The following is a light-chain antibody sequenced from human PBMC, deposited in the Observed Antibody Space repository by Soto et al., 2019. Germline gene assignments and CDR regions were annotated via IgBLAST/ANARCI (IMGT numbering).Light chain of an antibody. CDR1: SSDVGGYNY. J-gene: IGLJ1*01. Sequence: QSVLTQPASVSGSPGQSITIACTGTSSDVGGYNYVSWYQQYPCKAPRLVISDVSNRPSGVSNRFSGSKSGNSASLTISGLQAEDEADYYCSSYTSSSTYVFGTGTKVTVL. V-gene: IGLV2-14*01. CDR2: DVS. CDR3: SSYTSSSTYV.